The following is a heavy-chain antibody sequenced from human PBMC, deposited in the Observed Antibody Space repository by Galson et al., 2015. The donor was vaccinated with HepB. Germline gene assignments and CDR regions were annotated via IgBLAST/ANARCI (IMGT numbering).Heavy chain of an antibody. V-gene: IGHV4-39*01. J-gene: IGHJ3*02. CDR1: GGSISSSSYY. CDR3: ARPSYCSSTSCSTRGILNDAFDI. Sequence: ETLSLTCTVSGGSISSSSYYWGWIRQPPGKGLEWIGSIYYSGSTYYNPSLKSRVTISVDTSKNQFSLKLSSVTAAGTAVYYCARPSYCSSTSCSTRGILNDAFDIWGQGTMVTVSS. D-gene: IGHD2-2*01. CDR2: IYYSGST.